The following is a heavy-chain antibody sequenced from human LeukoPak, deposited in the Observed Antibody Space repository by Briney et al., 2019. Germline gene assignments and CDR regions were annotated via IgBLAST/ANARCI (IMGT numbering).Heavy chain of an antibody. CDR3: ARFGYSYGLNDAFDI. Sequence: LRLSCAASGFTFDDYAMHWVRQAPGKGLEWVSGISWNSGSIGYADSVKGRFTISRDNAKNSLYLQMNSLRAEDTAVYYCARFGYSYGLNDAFDIWGQGTMVTVSS. D-gene: IGHD5-18*01. CDR1: GFTFDDYA. V-gene: IGHV3-9*01. CDR2: ISWNSGSI. J-gene: IGHJ3*02.